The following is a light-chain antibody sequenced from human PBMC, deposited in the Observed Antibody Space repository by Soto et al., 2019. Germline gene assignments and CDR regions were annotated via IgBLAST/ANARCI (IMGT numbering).Light chain of an antibody. CDR1: QSVRSSY. J-gene: IGKJ1*01. CDR2: DAS. CDR3: QQYGSSPWT. Sequence: EIVLTQSPGTLSLSPGERATLSCRASQSVRSSYLAWYQQKPGQAPRLLIYDASSRATGSPDRFSGSGSGTDFTLPISRLEPEDFAVYYCQQYGSSPWTFGQGTKVEIK. V-gene: IGKV3-20*01.